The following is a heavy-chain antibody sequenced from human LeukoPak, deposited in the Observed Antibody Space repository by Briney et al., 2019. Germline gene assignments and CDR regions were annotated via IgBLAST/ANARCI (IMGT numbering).Heavy chain of an antibody. CDR1: GFTFSRNL. D-gene: IGHD3-10*01. V-gene: IGHV3-7*03. Sequence: PGGSLRVSCAASGFTFSRNLMSWGRPAPGEGLEWVANIKQDGSEKYYVDSMKGRFTISRDNAKNSLYLQMNSLRAEDTAVYYCARVGLLWVGEVRGMDVWGKGTTVTVSS. J-gene: IGHJ6*04. CDR2: IKQDGSEK. CDR3: ARVGLLWVGEVRGMDV.